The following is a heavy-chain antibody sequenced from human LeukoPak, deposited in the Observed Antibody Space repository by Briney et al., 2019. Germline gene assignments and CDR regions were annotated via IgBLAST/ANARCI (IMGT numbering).Heavy chain of an antibody. V-gene: IGHV5-51*01. CDR3: ARPLGSPV. J-gene: IGHJ4*02. Sequence: EYLKFYCKGSGYSCNTEWIGWVRQMPGQGLEGMGIIYPSDSDTRYSPSFQGQVIISADKSIGTTYLQWSSLKASDTAMYYCARPLGSPVWGQGTLVTVSS. CDR2: IYPSDSDT. CDR1: GYSCNTEW.